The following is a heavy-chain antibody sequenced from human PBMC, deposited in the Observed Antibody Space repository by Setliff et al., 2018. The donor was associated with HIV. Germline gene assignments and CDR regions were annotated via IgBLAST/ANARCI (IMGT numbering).Heavy chain of an antibody. J-gene: IGHJ6*03. CDR2: IYYRGST. Sequence: SETLSLTCTVSGGSISSSSYYWGWIRQPPGKGLQWIGSIYYRGSTYYNPSRKSRVTISVDTSKNQFSLKLRSVTAADTALYYCARCRYRSRWYASDHYYIDVWGKGTTVTVSS. CDR1: GGSISSSSYY. V-gene: IGHV4-39*01. D-gene: IGHD6-13*01. CDR3: ARCRYRSRWYASDHYYIDV.